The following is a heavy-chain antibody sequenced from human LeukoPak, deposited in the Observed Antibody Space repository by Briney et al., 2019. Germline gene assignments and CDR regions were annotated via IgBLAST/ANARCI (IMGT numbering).Heavy chain of an antibody. CDR1: GFTFSSYS. CDR3: ASNFDWLLGY. V-gene: IGHV3-21*01. J-gene: IGHJ4*02. Sequence: GGSLRLSCAASGFTFSSYSMTWVRQAPGKGLEWVSSISSSSSYIYYADSVKGRFTISRDNAKNSLYLQMNSLRAEDTAVYYCASNFDWLLGYWGQGTLVTVSS. D-gene: IGHD3-9*01. CDR2: ISSSSSYI.